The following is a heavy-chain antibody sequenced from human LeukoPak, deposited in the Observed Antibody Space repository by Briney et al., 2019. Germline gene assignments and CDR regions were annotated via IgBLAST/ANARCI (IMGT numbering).Heavy chain of an antibody. Sequence: ASVKVSCKASGYTFTGYFMHWVRQAPGQGLEWMGWINPNSGGTNYQGRVTMTRDASISTAYMELSRLRSDDTAVYYCARAGAVVDNWFDPWGQGTLVTVSS. CDR3: ARAGAVVDNWFDP. CDR1: GYTFTGYF. CDR2: INPNSGGT. J-gene: IGHJ5*02. D-gene: IGHD2-15*01. V-gene: IGHV1-2*02.